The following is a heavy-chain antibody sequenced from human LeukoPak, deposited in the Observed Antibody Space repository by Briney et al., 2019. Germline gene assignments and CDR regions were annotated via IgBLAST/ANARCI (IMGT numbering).Heavy chain of an antibody. CDR3: AKGTMVRGVFDY. J-gene: IGHJ4*02. CDR1: GFTFDDYA. CDR2: ISWNSGSI. V-gene: IGHV3-9*01. D-gene: IGHD3-10*01. Sequence: GGSLRLSCAASGFTFDDYAMLWVRQAPGKGLEWVTGISWNSGSIGYADSVKGRFTISRDNAKNSLYLQMNSLRAEDTALYYCAKGTMVRGVFDYWGQGTLVTVSS.